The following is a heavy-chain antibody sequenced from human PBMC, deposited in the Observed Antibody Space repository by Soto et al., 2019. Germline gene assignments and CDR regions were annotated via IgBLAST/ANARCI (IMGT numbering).Heavy chain of an antibody. CDR2: IYYSGST. J-gene: IGHJ2*01. V-gene: IGHV4-31*03. D-gene: IGHD3-22*01. CDR3: AREGLYYYDSSGSFDL. CDR1: GGSISSGGYY. Sequence: QVQLQESGPGLVKPSQTLSLTCTVSGGSISSGGYYWSWIRQHPGKGLEWIGYIYYSGSTYYNPSLKSRVTISVDTSKDQFSLKLSSVTAAETAVYYCAREGLYYYDSSGSFDLWGRGTLVTVSS.